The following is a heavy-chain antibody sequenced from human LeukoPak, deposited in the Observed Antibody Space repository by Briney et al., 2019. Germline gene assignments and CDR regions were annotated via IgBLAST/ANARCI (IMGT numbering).Heavy chain of an antibody. CDR2: ISGSGGST. CDR1: GFTFSSYA. J-gene: IGHJ4*02. V-gene: IGHV3-23*01. CDR3: AKDDAFVGSSGWYGGGGSFDY. Sequence: PGGSLRLSCAASGFTFSSYAMNWVRQAPGKGLGWVSAISGSGGSTYYADSVKGRFTISRDNSKNTLYLQMNSLRAEDTAVYYCAKDDAFVGSSGWYGGGGSFDYWGQGTLVTVSS. D-gene: IGHD6-19*01.